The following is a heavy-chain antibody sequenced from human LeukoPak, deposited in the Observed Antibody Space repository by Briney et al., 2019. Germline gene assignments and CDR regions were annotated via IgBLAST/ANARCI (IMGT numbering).Heavy chain of an antibody. CDR2: LYIDGSI. J-gene: IGHJ5*02. D-gene: IGHD6-13*01. V-gene: IGHV3-53*01. Sequence: PGGSLRLSCAASGFTVSSNYMGWVRQAPGEGLEWVSALYIDGSIYYADSVKGRFTISRDNAKNSLYLQMNSLRAEDTAVYYCARGIAAAGGFDPWGQGTLVTVSS. CDR3: ARGIAAAGGFDP. CDR1: GFTVSSNY.